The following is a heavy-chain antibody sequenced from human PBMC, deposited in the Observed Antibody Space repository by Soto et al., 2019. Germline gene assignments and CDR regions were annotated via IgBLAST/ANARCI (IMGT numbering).Heavy chain of an antibody. D-gene: IGHD7-27*01. V-gene: IGHV1-69*13. Sequence: ASVKVSCKASGGTFSSYAISWVREAPGQGLEWMGGIIPIFGTANYAQKFQGRVTITADESTSTAYMELSSLRSEDTAVYYCARDLNGGSERMFYGMDVWGQGTTVTVSS. CDR1: GGTFSSYA. J-gene: IGHJ6*02. CDR2: IIPIFGTA. CDR3: ARDLNGGSERMFYGMDV.